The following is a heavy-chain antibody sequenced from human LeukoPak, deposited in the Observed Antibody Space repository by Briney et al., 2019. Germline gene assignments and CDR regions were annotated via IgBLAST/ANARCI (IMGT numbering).Heavy chain of an antibody. Sequence: GGSLRLSCAASGFTFSSFAMTWVRQAPGKGLEWVSSITGNHGPTYNTDSVKGRFAISRDNSQNTLYLQMNSLRAEDTAVYYCTKDPNGDYVGAFDPWGQGTLVTVSS. CDR3: TKDPNGDYVGAFDP. D-gene: IGHD4-17*01. J-gene: IGHJ5*02. CDR1: GFTFSSFA. CDR2: ITGNHGPT. V-gene: IGHV3-23*01.